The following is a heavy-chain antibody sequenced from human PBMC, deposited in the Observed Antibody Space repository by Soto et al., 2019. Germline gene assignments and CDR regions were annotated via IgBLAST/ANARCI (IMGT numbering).Heavy chain of an antibody. Sequence: GGSLRLSCAASGFTFSSYGMHWVRQAPGKGLEWVAVISYDGSNKYYADSVKGRFTISRDNSKNTLYLQMNSLRAEDTAVYYCAKGDSSGYYCDYWGQGTLVTVSS. CDR2: ISYDGSNK. J-gene: IGHJ4*02. V-gene: IGHV3-30*18. CDR1: GFTFSSYG. D-gene: IGHD3-22*01. CDR3: AKGDSSGYYCDY.